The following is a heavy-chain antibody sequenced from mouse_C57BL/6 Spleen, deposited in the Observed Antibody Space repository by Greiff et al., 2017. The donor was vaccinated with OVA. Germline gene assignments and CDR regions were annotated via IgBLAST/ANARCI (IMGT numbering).Heavy chain of an antibody. Sequence: VQLKESGPELVKPGASVKIPCKASGYTFTDYNMDWVKQSHGKSLEWIGDINPNNGGTIYNQKFTGKATLTVDKSSSTAYRGRLSLTSEDTAVYDCARRGYYGITYWYFDVWGTGTTVTVSS. CDR2: INPNNGGT. J-gene: IGHJ1*03. D-gene: IGHD1-1*01. CDR1: GYTFTDYN. V-gene: IGHV1-18*01. CDR3: ARRGYYGITYWYFDV.